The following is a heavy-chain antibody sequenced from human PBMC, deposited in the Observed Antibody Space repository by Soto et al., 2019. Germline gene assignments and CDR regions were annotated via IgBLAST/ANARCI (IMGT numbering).Heavy chain of an antibody. V-gene: IGHV3-30*18. Sequence: QVQLVASGGGVVQPGRSLRLSCAASGFTFKDNGMHWGRPAPGKGLEWVAIISYHGNNQYYEDSVKGRFTISRDNYDNTLYMEMNSLRPEDTAMYYCAKDLALVFCTGNYYLDHWGQGTLVTVSS. CDR1: GFTFKDNG. J-gene: IGHJ4*02. CDR2: ISYHGNNQ. CDR3: AKDLALVFCTGNYYLDH. D-gene: IGHD2-8*02.